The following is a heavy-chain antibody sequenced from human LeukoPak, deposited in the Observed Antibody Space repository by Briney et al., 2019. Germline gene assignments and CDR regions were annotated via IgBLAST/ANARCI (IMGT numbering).Heavy chain of an antibody. J-gene: IGHJ4*02. D-gene: IGHD6-19*01. CDR3: AAAEGYSSGWELDY. CDR1: GFTFTSSA. V-gene: IGHV1-58*02. Sequence: SVKVSCKASGFTFTSSAMQWVRQARGQRLEWIGWIVVGSGNTNYAQKFQERGTITRDMSTSTASMELSSLRSEDTAVYYCAAAEGYSSGWELDYWGQGTLVTVSS. CDR2: IVVGSGNT.